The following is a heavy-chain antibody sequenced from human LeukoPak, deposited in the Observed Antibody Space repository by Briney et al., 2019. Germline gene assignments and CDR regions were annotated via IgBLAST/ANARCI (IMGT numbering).Heavy chain of an antibody. V-gene: IGHV6-1*01. D-gene: IGHD4-23*01. CDR1: GDSVSNNIIA. CDR2: TAYRSMWST. J-gene: IGHJ6*02. Sequence: SQTLSLTCAISGDSVSNNIIAWNWIRWRPSRGLEWLGRTAYRSMWSTDYALSVRGRISINPDTSKNQISLQLNSVTPEDTAVYYCARNSVAMDVWGQGTTVTVSS. CDR3: ARNSVAMDV.